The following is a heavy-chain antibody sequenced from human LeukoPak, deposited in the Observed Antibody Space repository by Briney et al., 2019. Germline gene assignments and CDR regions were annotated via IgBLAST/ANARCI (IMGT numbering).Heavy chain of an antibody. Sequence: PGGSLRLSCVDSGFTLSDFAMNWVRQAPGKGLEWVSYISSSSSAIYCADSVKGRFTISRDNAENSLYLQMSSLRVEDTGVYYCANGVGRVGATFRSWGQGTLVTVSS. CDR1: GFTLSDFA. V-gene: IGHV3-48*01. D-gene: IGHD1-26*01. CDR2: ISSSSSAI. J-gene: IGHJ5*02. CDR3: ANGVGRVGATFRS.